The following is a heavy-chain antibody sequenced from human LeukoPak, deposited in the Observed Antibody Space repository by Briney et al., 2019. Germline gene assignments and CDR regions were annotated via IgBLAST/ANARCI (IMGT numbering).Heavy chain of an antibody. CDR3: ANSISMDFEY. Sequence: SETLSLTCTVSGGSVSSHYWNWIRQPAGKGLEWIGRIYNSGTTNYNPSLESRVTIPIDRSKNQFSLKLTSVTAADTAVYYCANSISMDFEYWGQGTLVTVSS. CDR1: GGSVSSHY. CDR2: IYNSGTT. V-gene: IGHV4-4*07. D-gene: IGHD2/OR15-2a*01. J-gene: IGHJ4*02.